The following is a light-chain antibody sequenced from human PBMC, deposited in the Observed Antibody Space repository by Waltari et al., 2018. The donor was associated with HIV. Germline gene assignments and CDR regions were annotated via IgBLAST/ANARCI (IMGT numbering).Light chain of an antibody. J-gene: IGKJ2*01. V-gene: IGKV3-20*01. CDR1: QTININF. CDR2: AAS. Sequence: ETVLTQSPVTLSLSPGERATLSCRTSQTININFLAWYQKKPGQPPRLLIYAASSRATGIPDRFSGSGSGPDFTLTISRLEPEDSAVYYCKQYYSPSYTFGQGTKLEIK. CDR3: KQYYSPSYT.